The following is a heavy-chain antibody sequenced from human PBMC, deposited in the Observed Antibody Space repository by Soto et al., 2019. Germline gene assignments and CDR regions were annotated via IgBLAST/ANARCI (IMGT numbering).Heavy chain of an antibody. CDR1: GFTFSRYW. J-gene: IGHJ4*02. CDR3: ARDPICSGGSCYDY. V-gene: IGHV3-7*01. CDR2: IKQDGSEI. D-gene: IGHD2-15*01. Sequence: GGSLRLSCAASGFTFSRYWMTWVRQAPGKGPEWVANIKQDGSEIYYVDSVKGRFTISRDNAENSLYLQLNSLRAEDTAVYYCARDPICSGGSCYDYWGQGTLVTVSS.